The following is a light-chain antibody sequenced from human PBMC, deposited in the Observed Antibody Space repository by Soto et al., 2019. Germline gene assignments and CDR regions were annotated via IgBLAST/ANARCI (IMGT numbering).Light chain of an antibody. Sequence: DIQMTQSPSSVSASVGARVTITCGAPEGLRGCLAGYQKKPGKAPKLLTCVPSRLQSGVPSRFSGSASGTDFTLTIDSLQPEDLATYYCQQGHNWPLTFGQGTRLEIK. J-gene: IGKJ5*01. CDR3: QQGHNWPLT. CDR2: VPS. V-gene: IGKV1-12*01. CDR1: EGLRGC.